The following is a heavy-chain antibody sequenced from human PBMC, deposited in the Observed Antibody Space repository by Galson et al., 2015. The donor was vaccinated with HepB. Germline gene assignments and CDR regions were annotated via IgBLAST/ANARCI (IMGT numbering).Heavy chain of an antibody. D-gene: IGHD3-22*01. CDR3: ARASDSGFSKFYYYYLDV. CDR1: GFTFSHYA. J-gene: IGHJ6*03. CDR2: ISFDGGEK. V-gene: IGHV3-30-3*01. Sequence: SLRLSCAASGFTFSHYAIHWVRQAPGRGLEWVAVISFDGGEKYHADSVKGRVIISRDNSKNTLYVQMNSLRPEGTAVYYCARASDSGFSKFYYYYLDVWGEGATVTVSS.